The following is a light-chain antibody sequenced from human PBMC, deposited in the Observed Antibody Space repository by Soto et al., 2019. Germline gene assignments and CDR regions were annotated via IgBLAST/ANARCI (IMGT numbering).Light chain of an antibody. CDR3: LQDYNYPRT. CDR1: QGIGSA. CDR2: DAS. J-gene: IGKJ1*01. V-gene: IGKV1D-13*01. Sequence: RLTQSPSSLSASVGDRVAISCVASQGIGSALAWYQQKPGKAPKVLIYDASSLKSGVPSRFSGSGSGTDFTLTISSLQPEDFATYYCLQDYNYPRTFGQVTMVDIK.